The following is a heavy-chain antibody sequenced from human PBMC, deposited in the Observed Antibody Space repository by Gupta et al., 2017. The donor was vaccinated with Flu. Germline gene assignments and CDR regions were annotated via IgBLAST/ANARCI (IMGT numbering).Heavy chain of an antibody. CDR2: ISWNSGTI. CDR3: AKGRSGTTSAAFNY. CDR1: DYA. J-gene: IGHJ4*02. V-gene: IGHV3-9*01. D-gene: IGHD1-1*01. Sequence: DYAMHWVRQAPGKGLEWVSGISWNSGTIGQGDSVKGRFTISRDNAKNSLYLQMNSLRAEETALYYCAKGRSGTTSAAFNYWGQGTLVTVSS.